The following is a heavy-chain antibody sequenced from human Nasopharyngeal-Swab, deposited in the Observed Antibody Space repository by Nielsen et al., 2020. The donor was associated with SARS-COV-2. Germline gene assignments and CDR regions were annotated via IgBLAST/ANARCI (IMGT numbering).Heavy chain of an antibody. J-gene: IGHJ5*02. CDR2: IWYDGSET. Sequence: GESLKFSCAVSGFTFSSHGMHWVRQAPGKGLEWVAGIWYDGSETHYAGSVKGRITISRDNSKRMLYLQMDDLRDEDTAIYYCARDNRGGTLPNWFDTWGQGSLVTVSS. CDR3: ARDNRGGTLPNWFDT. D-gene: IGHD3-10*01. V-gene: IGHV3-33*01. CDR1: GFTFSSHG.